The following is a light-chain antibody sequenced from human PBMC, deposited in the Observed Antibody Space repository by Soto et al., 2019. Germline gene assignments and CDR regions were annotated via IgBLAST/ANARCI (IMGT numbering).Light chain of an antibody. Sequence: EIVLTQSPGTLSLSPGERATLSCRASQSVSSSYLAWYQQKPGQAPRLLIYGASSRATGIPDRFSGSGSGTDFTLTISSLEPEDFAVYYCQQRSNWPITFGQGTRLAIK. CDR1: QSVSSSY. CDR2: GAS. CDR3: QQRSNWPIT. V-gene: IGKV3D-20*02. J-gene: IGKJ5*01.